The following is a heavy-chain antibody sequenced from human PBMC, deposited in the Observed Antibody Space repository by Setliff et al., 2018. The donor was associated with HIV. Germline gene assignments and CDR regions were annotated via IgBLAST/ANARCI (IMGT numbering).Heavy chain of an antibody. D-gene: IGHD3-16*01. J-gene: IGHJ2*01. CDR2: IYHSGST. V-gene: IGHV4-38-2*02. Sequence: SETLSLTCGVSGYSISRGYYWGWMRQPPGKGLEWIGTIYHSGSTYYNPSLKSRVTISVDTSQNQFSLKLTSVTAADTAVYYCARDLLLGGSSYWYFDLWGRGTLVTVSS. CDR3: ARDLLLGGSSYWYFDL. CDR1: GYSISRGYY.